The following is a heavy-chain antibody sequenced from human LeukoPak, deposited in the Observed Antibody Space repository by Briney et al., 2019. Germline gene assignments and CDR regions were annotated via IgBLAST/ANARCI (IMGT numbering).Heavy chain of an antibody. CDR3: ARDFVPNIAAAVLDY. D-gene: IGHD6-13*01. Sequence: GGSLRLSCAASGFTFSSYSMNWVRQAPGKGLEWVSSISSSSSYIYYADSVKGRFTISRDNAKNSLYLQMNSLRAEDTAVYYCARDFVPNIAAAVLDYWGQGTLVTVSS. J-gene: IGHJ4*02. CDR1: GFTFSSYS. CDR2: ISSSSSYI. V-gene: IGHV3-21*01.